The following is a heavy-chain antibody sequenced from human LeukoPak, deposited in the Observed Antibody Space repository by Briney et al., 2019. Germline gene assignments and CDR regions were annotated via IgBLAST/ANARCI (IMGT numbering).Heavy chain of an antibody. CDR3: ARDLSSSWYDY. Sequence: SETLSLTCAVYGGSFSGYSWSWIRQPPGKGLEWIGYIYHSGSTYYNPSLKSRVTISVDRSKNQFSLKLSSVTAADTAVYYCARDLSSSWYDYWGQGTLVTVSS. CDR2: IYHSGST. J-gene: IGHJ4*02. CDR1: GGSFSGYS. V-gene: IGHV4-30-2*01. D-gene: IGHD6-13*01.